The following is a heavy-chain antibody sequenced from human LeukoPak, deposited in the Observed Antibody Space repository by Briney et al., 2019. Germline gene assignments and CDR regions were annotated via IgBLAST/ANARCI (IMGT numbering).Heavy chain of an antibody. V-gene: IGHV4-30-4*08. D-gene: IGHD2-2*01. CDR1: GGSISSSSYY. Sequence: SETLSLTCTVSGGSISSSSYYWSWIRQPPGKGLERIGYIYYSGSTYYNPSLKSRVTISVDTSKNQFSLKLSSVTAADTAVYYCASQKYQLLLGEAPQLIGFDYWGQGTLVTVSS. CDR3: ASQKYQLLLGEAPQLIGFDY. CDR2: IYYSGST. J-gene: IGHJ4*02.